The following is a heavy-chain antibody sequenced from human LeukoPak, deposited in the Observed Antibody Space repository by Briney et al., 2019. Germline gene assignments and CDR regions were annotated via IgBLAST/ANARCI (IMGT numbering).Heavy chain of an antibody. J-gene: IGHJ5*01. CDR2: IWYDGSNQ. CDR1: GFSLSSYG. CDR3: ARDCSSASCYLDS. Sequence: GGSLRLSCAASGFSLSSYGMHWLRQAPGKGLEWVAIIWYDGSNQYYGDSVKGRFAISRDNSKNTLYLQMNSLRAEDTAVYYCARDCSSASCYLDSWGQGTLVTVSS. V-gene: IGHV3-33*01. D-gene: IGHD2-2*01.